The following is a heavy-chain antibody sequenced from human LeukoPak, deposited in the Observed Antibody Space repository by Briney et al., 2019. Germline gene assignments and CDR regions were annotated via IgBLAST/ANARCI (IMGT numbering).Heavy chain of an antibody. D-gene: IGHD1-26*01. J-gene: IGHJ4*02. Sequence: SETLSLTCAVSGYSISSGYYWGWIRQPPGKGLEWIGSIDHSGSTYYNPSLKSRFTISVDTSKNQFSLKLSSVSAADTAVYYCARQTYSGSTPTFDYWGQGTLVTVSS. V-gene: IGHV4-38-2*01. CDR3: ARQTYSGSTPTFDY. CDR2: IDHSGST. CDR1: GYSISSGYY.